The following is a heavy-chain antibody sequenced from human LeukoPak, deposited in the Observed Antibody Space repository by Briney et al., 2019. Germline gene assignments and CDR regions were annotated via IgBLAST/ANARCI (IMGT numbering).Heavy chain of an antibody. CDR3: AKDLVVGALDY. J-gene: IGHJ4*02. Sequence: GGSLRLSCAGSGFSFSSYSMNWVRQAPGKGLEWVSSISSSSSYIYYADSVKGRFTISRDNAKNSLYLQMNSLRADDTAVYYCAKDLVVGALDYWGQGTLVTVSS. D-gene: IGHD1-26*01. CDR1: GFSFSSYS. CDR2: ISSSSSYI. V-gene: IGHV3-21*04.